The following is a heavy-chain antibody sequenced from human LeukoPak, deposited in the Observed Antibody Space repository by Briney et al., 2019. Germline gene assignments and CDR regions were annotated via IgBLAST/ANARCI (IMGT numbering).Heavy chain of an antibody. CDR3: ARLSSWVFEI. Sequence: GGSLRLSCAASGFTFSSYSMNWVRQAPGKGLEWVSSISSSSSYIYYADSVKGRFTISRDNSKNTLYLQMNSLRAEDTAVYFCARLSSWVFEIWSQGTMVTVSS. J-gene: IGHJ3*02. D-gene: IGHD3-16*01. CDR2: ISSSSSYI. CDR1: GFTFSSYS. V-gene: IGHV3-21*01.